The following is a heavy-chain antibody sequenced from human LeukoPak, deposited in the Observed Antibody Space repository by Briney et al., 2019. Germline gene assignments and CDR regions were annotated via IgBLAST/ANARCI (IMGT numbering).Heavy chain of an antibody. CDR1: GASFSGYY. V-gene: IGHV4-34*01. CDR2: INHSGST. CDR3: ARGGNCSSTSCPWFDP. J-gene: IGHJ5*02. D-gene: IGHD2-2*01. Sequence: SETLSLACAVYGASFSGYYGSWIRQPPGKWLEWIGEINHSGSTNNHPSLKSRVTISVDTSKNQFSLKPSSVPAADTAVYYCARGGNCSSTSCPWFDPWGQGTLVTVSS.